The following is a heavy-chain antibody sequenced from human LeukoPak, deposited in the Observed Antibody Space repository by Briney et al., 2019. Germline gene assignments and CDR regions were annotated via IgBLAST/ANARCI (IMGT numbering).Heavy chain of an antibody. CDR1: GFTFSSYG. CDR3: APHCSSTSCYVDY. Sequence: GGSLRLSCAASGFTFSSYGMHWVRQAPGKGLEWVAFIRYDGSNKYYADSVKGRFTISRDNSKNTLYLQMNSLRAEDTAVYYCAPHCSSTSCYVDYWGQGTLVTVSS. V-gene: IGHV3-30*02. J-gene: IGHJ4*02. D-gene: IGHD2-2*01. CDR2: IRYDGSNK.